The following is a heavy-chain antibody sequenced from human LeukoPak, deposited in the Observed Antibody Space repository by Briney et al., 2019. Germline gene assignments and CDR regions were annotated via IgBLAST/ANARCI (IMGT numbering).Heavy chain of an antibody. CDR2: INPSGGST. CDR1: GYTFTSYY. Sequence: GASVEVSCKASGYTFTSYYMHWVRQAPGQGLEGMGIINPSGGSTSYAQKFQGRVTMTRDTSTSTVYMELSSLRSEDTAVYYCARSRRYCSGGSCYIGNYYYMDVWGKGTTVTISS. D-gene: IGHD2-15*01. J-gene: IGHJ6*03. V-gene: IGHV1-46*01. CDR3: ARSRRYCSGGSCYIGNYYYMDV.